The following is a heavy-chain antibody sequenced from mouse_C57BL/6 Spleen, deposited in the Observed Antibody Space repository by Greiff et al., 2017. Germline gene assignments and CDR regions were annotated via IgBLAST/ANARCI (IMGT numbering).Heavy chain of an antibody. CDR3: ARGTTVVATRGYYAMDY. D-gene: IGHD1-1*01. J-gene: IGHJ4*01. CDR2: IYPGSGST. CDR1: GYTFTSYW. Sequence: QVQLQQPGAELVKPGASVKMSCKASGYTFTSYWITWVKQRPGQGLEWIGDIYPGSGSTNYNEKFKSKATLTVDTSSSTAYMQLSSLTSEDSAVYYCARGTTVVATRGYYAMDYWGQGTSVTVSS. V-gene: IGHV1-55*01.